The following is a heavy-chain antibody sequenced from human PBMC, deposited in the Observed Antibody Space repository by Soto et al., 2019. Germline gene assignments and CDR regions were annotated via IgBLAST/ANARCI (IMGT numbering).Heavy chain of an antibody. CDR1: GFTFSSYS. V-gene: IGHV3-21*02. Sequence: EVQLVESGGGLVKPGGSLRLSCAASGFTFSSYSMNWARQAPGKGLEWVSSISTSSSYIFYTDSVKGRFNISRDNAKNSLYLQMNSLRADDTAVYYCARDRRMYTETISGWSDYWGQGTLVTVSS. D-gene: IGHD6-19*01. CDR3: ARDRRMYTETISGWSDY. J-gene: IGHJ4*02. CDR2: ISTSSSYI.